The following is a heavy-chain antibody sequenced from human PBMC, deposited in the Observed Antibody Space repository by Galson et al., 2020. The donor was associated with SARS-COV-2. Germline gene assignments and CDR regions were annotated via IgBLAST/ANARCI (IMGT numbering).Heavy chain of an antibody. CDR2: INPNSGGT. CDR1: GYTFTDYY. Sequence: ASVKVSCKASGYTFTDYYMHWVRQAPGQGLEWMGWINPNSGGTNYAQKFQGRVTMARDTSTSTAYMEVSSLRSDATAVYYCARDADYWGQGTLVTVSS. J-gene: IGHJ4*02. CDR3: ARDADY. V-gene: IGHV1-2*02.